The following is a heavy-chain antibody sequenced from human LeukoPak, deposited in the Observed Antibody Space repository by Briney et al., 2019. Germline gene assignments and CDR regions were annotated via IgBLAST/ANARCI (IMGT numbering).Heavy chain of an antibody. D-gene: IGHD3-10*01. J-gene: IGHJ3*02. CDR3: ARGAYGSGTYHDFDI. CDR2: IWYDGSNK. CDR1: GFTFSSYG. Sequence: SGRSLRLSCAASGFTFSSYGMHWVRQAPGKGLEWVGVIWYDGSNKYYVDSVKGRFTISRDNSKNTLYLQMNSLRAEDTAVYYCARGAYGSGTYHDFDIWGQGTMVTVSS. V-gene: IGHV3-33*01.